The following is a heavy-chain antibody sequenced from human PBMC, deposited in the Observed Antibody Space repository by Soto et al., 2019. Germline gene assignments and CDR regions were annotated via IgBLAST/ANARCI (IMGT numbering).Heavy chain of an antibody. CDR1: GGTFSTYS. CDR3: ARWGXXXXXXXYY. Sequence: QVQLVQSGAEVKKPGSSVKVSCKASGGTFSTYSISWVRQAPGHGLEWMGGSPPIFGTSKYAHNFHGRVTITADESTSTAYMELSXXXXXXXXXYYCARWGXXXXXXXYY. CDR2: SPPIFGTS. D-gene: IGHD3-10*01. V-gene: IGHV1-69*01. J-gene: IGHJ6*01.